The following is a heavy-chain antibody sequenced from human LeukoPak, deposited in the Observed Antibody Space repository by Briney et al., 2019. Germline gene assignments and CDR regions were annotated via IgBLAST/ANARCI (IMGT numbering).Heavy chain of an antibody. CDR1: GYSFTSYW. CDR2: IYPGDSDT. D-gene: IGHD2-15*01. CDR3: ARGRGYCSGGSCFYLDY. V-gene: IGHV5-51*01. Sequence: GESLKISCKGSGYSFTSYWIGWGRQMPGKGLEWMGIIYPGDSDTRYSPSFQGQVTISADKSISTAYLQWSSLKASDIAMYYCARGRGYCSGGSCFYLDYWGQGTLVTVSS. J-gene: IGHJ4*02.